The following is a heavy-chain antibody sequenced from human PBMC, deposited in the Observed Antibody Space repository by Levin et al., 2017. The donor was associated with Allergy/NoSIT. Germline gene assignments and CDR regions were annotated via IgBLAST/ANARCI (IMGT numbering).Heavy chain of an antibody. V-gene: IGHV1-46*01. CDR1: GYTFTSYY. CDR3: ARGGPIVATITEAFDY. CDR2: INPSGGST. J-gene: IGHJ4*02. D-gene: IGHD5-12*01. Sequence: ASVKVSCKASGYTFTSYYMHWVRQAPGQGLEWMGIINPSGGSTSYAQKFQGRVTMTRDTSTSTVYMELSSLRSEDTAVYYCARGGPIVATITEAFDYWGQGTLVTVSS.